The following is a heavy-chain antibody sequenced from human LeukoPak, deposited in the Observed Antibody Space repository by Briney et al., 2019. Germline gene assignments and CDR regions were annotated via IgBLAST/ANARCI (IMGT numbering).Heavy chain of an antibody. CDR3: ARRSGYSYEGPINWFDP. Sequence: SETLSLTCTVSGGSISSSSYYWGWIRQPPGKGLAWIGSIYYSGSTYYNPSLKSRVTISVDTSKNQFSLKLSSVTAADTAVYYCARRSGYSYEGPINWFDPWGQGTLVTVSS. V-gene: IGHV4-39*01. D-gene: IGHD5-18*01. CDR2: IYYSGST. J-gene: IGHJ5*02. CDR1: GGSISSSSYY.